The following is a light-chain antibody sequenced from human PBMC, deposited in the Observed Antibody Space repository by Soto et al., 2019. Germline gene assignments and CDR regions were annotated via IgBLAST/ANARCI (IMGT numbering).Light chain of an antibody. CDR3: QQYNSYSPYT. CDR1: QSISSW. J-gene: IGKJ2*01. Sequence: DVPMTQSPSTLSASVGDRVTITCRASQSISSWVAWYQQKPGKAPKLLIYDASSLESGVPSRFSGSGSGTEFTLTVSSLQPDDFATYSCQQYNSYSPYTFGQGTKLEIK. CDR2: DAS. V-gene: IGKV1-5*01.